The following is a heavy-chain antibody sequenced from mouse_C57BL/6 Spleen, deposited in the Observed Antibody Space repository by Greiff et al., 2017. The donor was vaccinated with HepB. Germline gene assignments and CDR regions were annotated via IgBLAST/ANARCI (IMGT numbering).Heavy chain of an antibody. CDR1: GYAFSSSW. D-gene: IGHD2-1*01. Sequence: VQLQQSGPELVKPGASVKISCKASGYAFSSSWMNWVKQRPGKGLEWIGRIYPGDGDTNYNGKFKGKATLTADKSSSTAYMQLSSLTSEDSAVYFCARAGIYYGNYEAMDYWGQGTSVTVSS. CDR2: IYPGDGDT. V-gene: IGHV1-82*01. CDR3: ARAGIYYGNYEAMDY. J-gene: IGHJ4*01.